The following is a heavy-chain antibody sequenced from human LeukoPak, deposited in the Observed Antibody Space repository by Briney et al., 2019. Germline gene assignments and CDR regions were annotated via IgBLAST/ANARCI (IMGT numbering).Heavy chain of an antibody. V-gene: IGHV4-38-2*02. CDR1: GYSISSGYY. D-gene: IGHD3-3*01. CDR2: IYHSGST. Sequence: SETLSLTCTVSGYSISSGYYWGWIRQPPGKGLEWIGTIYHSGSTSFNPSLKSRVTMSVDTSKNQFSLKLSSVTAADTAVYYCARGGRITIFGVAAGDWFDPWGQGTLVTVSS. J-gene: IGHJ5*02. CDR3: ARGGRITIFGVAAGDWFDP.